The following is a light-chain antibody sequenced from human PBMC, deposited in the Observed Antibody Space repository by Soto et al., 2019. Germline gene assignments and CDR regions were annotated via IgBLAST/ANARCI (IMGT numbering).Light chain of an antibody. CDR3: QQYGSSQYT. CDR2: GAS. CDR1: QSVNNNY. V-gene: IGKV3-20*01. J-gene: IGKJ2*01. Sequence: EIVLTQSPGTLSLSPGERATLSCRASQSVNNNYLAWYQQKPGQAPRVLIYGASSRATGIPDRFSGGGSGTDFTLTISRLEPEDFAVYYCQQYGSSQYTFGQGTKLEIK.